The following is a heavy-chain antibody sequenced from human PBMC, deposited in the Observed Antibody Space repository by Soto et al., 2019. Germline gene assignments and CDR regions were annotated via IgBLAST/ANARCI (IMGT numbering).Heavy chain of an antibody. V-gene: IGHV3-23*01. CDR3: AKSTSLWFGELDYGMDV. CDR1: GFTFSSYA. D-gene: IGHD3-10*01. J-gene: IGHJ6*02. Sequence: EVQLLESGGGLVQPGGSLRLSCAASGFTFSSYAMSWVRQAPGKGLEWVSAISGSGGSTCYADSVKGRFTISRDNSKNTLYLQMNSLRAEDTAVYYCAKSTSLWFGELDYGMDVWGQGTTVTVSS. CDR2: ISGSGGST.